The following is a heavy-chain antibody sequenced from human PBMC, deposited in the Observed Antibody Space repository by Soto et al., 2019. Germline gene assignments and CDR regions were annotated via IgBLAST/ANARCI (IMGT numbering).Heavy chain of an antibody. J-gene: IGHJ2*01. CDR1: GFTFSSYW. Sequence: EVQLVESGGGLVQPGGSLGLSCAASGFTFSSYWMQCVRQAPGKGLVWVSRRNSDGSTTSYADSVKGRFTISRDNAENRVYLQMHSLTAEDTSLYCCARVGRGFWYFYLWGRGTLVSVSS. V-gene: IGHV3-74*01. CDR3: ARVGRGFWYFYL. CDR2: RNSDGSTT.